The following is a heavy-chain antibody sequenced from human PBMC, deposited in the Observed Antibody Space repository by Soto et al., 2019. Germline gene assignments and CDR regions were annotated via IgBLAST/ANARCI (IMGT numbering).Heavy chain of an antibody. Sequence: GGSLRLSCAASGFTFSSYAMSWVRQAPGKGLEWVSAIGGSGGSTYYADSVKGRFTISRDNSKNTLYLQMNSLRAEDTAVYYCARVAKDSSSHVGYYYYYGMDVWGQGTTVTVSS. V-gene: IGHV3-23*01. CDR3: ARVAKDSSSHVGYYYYYGMDV. D-gene: IGHD6-6*01. J-gene: IGHJ6*02. CDR2: IGGSGGST. CDR1: GFTFSSYA.